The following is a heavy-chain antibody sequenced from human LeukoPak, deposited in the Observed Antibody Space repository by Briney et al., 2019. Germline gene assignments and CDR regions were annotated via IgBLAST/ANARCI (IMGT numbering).Heavy chain of an antibody. Sequence: SVKVSCKASGGTFSSYAISWVRQAPGQGLEWMGRIIPIFGTANYAQKFQGRVTITTDESTSTAYMELSSLRSEDTAVYYCARDDYGDNWFDPWGQGTLVTVSS. V-gene: IGHV1-69*05. CDR2: IIPIFGTA. J-gene: IGHJ5*02. CDR3: ARDDYGDNWFDP. D-gene: IGHD4-17*01. CDR1: GGTFSSYA.